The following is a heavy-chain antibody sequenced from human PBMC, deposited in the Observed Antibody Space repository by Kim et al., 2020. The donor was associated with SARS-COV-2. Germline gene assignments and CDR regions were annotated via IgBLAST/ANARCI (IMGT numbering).Heavy chain of an antibody. CDR3: AKVSSSTPGY. CDR1: GFTFSSYA. Sequence: GGSLRLSCAASGFTFSSYAMSWVRQAPGKGPEWFSGIGGSGGTTYYAESVKGRFTISRDNSQNTLYLQMNSLRAEDTALYYCAKVSSSTPGYWGQGTLVTVSS. V-gene: IGHV3-23*01. J-gene: IGHJ4*02. CDR2: IGGSGGTT. D-gene: IGHD2-2*01.